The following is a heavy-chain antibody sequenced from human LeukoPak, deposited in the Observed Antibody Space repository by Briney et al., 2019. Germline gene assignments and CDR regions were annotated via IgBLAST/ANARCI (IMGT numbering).Heavy chain of an antibody. J-gene: IGHJ4*02. D-gene: IGHD2-15*01. CDR2: IKQDGSEN. CDR3: ARDRCNGGTCYLSVLDY. V-gene: IGHV3-7*01. CDR1: GFTFSNYW. Sequence: GGSPRLSCAASGFTFSNYWMSWVRQAPGKGLEWVANIKQDGSENYYVGSVKGRFTISRDNAKNSLYLQMNSLRAEDTAVYYCARDRCNGGTCYLSVLDYWGQGTLVTVSS.